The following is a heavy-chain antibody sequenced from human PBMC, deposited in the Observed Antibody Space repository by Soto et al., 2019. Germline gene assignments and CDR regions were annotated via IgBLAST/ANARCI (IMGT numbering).Heavy chain of an antibody. J-gene: IGHJ5*02. CDR1: GGTISTSRSY. CDR3: ARQPTTGDTDLWFDP. CDR2: IFYSGST. D-gene: IGHD2-21*01. Sequence: SETLSLTCNVSGGTISTSRSYWAWIRQPPGKGLEWLANIFYSGSTYYNPSLASRVTVSVDTSKNEFSLKLRSVTAADTAVYYCARQPTTGDTDLWFDPWGQGTLVTVSS. V-gene: IGHV4-39*01.